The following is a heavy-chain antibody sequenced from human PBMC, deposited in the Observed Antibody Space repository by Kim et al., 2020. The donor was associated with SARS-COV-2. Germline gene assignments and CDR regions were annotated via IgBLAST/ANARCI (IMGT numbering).Heavy chain of an antibody. CDR1: GGSFSGYY. Sequence: SETLSLTCAVYGGSFSGYYWSWIRQPPGKGLEWIGEINHSGSTNYNPSLKSRVTISVDTSKNQFSLKLSSVTAADTAVYYCARDPPPDGSGSYYSVGDLGYWGQGTLVTVSS. CDR3: ARDPPPDGSGSYYSVGDLGY. V-gene: IGHV4-34*01. CDR2: INHSGST. J-gene: IGHJ4*02. D-gene: IGHD3-10*01.